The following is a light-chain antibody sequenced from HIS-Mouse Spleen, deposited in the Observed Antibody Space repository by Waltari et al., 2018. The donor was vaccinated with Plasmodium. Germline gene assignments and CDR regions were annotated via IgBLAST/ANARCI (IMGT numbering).Light chain of an antibody. CDR3: QQYNNWSFT. Sequence: EIAMTQSPATLSVSPGERATLSCRASQSVSSNLTWYQQKPGQAPRLLISGASTRATGIPARFSGSRSGTEFTLTISSLQSEDFAVYYGQQYNNWSFTFGPGTKVDSK. V-gene: IGKV3-15*01. CDR1: QSVSSN. J-gene: IGKJ3*01. CDR2: GAS.